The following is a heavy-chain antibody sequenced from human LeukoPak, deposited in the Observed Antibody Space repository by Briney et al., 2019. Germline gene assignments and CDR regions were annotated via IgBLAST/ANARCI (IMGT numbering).Heavy chain of an antibody. CDR2: ISGSSTYI. V-gene: IGHV3-21*01. Sequence: PGGSLRLSCAASGFTFSSYAMSWVRQAPGKGLEWVSFISGSSTYIYYADSVMGRFTISRDNARNSLHLQMNSLRAEDTAVYYYVRDLPCSGGSCYSPPDDYWGQGTLVTVSS. J-gene: IGHJ4*02. D-gene: IGHD2-15*01. CDR1: GFTFSSYA. CDR3: VRDLPCSGGSCYSPPDDY.